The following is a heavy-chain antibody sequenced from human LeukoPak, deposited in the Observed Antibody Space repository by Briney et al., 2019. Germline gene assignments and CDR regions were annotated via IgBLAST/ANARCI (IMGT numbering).Heavy chain of an antibody. CDR1: GGSISSYY. D-gene: IGHD6-13*01. V-gene: IGHV4-59*01. Sequence: SETLSLTCTVSGGSISSYYWSWIRQPPGKGLEWIGYIYYSGSTNYNPSLKSRVTISVDTSKNQFSLKLSSVTAADTAVYYCARARVLPWETAAAVDYWGQGTLVTVSS. J-gene: IGHJ4*02. CDR3: ARARVLPWETAAAVDY. CDR2: IYYSGST.